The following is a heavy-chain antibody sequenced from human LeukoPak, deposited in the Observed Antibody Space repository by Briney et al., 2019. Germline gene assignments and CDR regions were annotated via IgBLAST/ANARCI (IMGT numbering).Heavy chain of an antibody. CDR2: ISSSSSYI. J-gene: IGHJ2*01. CDR3: ARDLAAGEHFYFDL. Sequence: GGSLRLSCAASGFTFSSYNMNWVRQAPGKGLEWVSSISSSSSYIYYADSVKGRFTISRDNAKNSLYLQMNSLRAEDTAVYYCARDLAAGEHFYFDLWGRGALVTVSS. D-gene: IGHD7-27*01. CDR1: GFTFSSYN. V-gene: IGHV3-21*01.